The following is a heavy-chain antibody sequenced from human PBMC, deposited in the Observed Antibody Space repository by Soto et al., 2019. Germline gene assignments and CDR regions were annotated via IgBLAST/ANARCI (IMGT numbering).Heavy chain of an antibody. V-gene: IGHV4-30-4*01. CDR3: ARALYYYDSSGYLYYFDY. CDR2: IYYSGST. J-gene: IGHJ4*02. D-gene: IGHD3-22*01. Sequence: QVQLQESGPGLVKPSQTLSLTCTVSGGSISSGYYYWSWIRQPPGKGLEWIGYIYYSGSTYYNPSLKSRVTISVDTSKNQFYLKLSSVTAADTAVYYCARALYYYDSSGYLYYFDYWGQGTLVTVSS. CDR1: GGSISSGYYY.